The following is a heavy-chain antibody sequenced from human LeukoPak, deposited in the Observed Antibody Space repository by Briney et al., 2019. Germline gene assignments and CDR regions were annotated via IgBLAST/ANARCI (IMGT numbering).Heavy chain of an antibody. CDR1: GFTFSRYS. Sequence: PGGSLRLSCAASGFTFSRYSMNWVRQAPGKGLEWVAVIWYDGSNKYYADSVKGRFTISRDNSKNTLYLQMNSLRAEDTAVYYCARAGEEWLVGEKYYFDYWGQGTLVTVSS. D-gene: IGHD6-19*01. J-gene: IGHJ4*02. CDR2: IWYDGSNK. CDR3: ARAGEEWLVGEKYYFDY. V-gene: IGHV3-33*08.